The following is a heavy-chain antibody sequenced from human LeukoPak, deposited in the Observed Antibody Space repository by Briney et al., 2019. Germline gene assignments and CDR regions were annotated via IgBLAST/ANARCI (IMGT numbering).Heavy chain of an antibody. CDR1: GYTFTNFG. V-gene: IGHV1-18*01. CDR2: TSAYSGNT. CDR3: ARDATDAAYTPMNDY. Sequence: ASVKVSCKTSGYTFTNFGISWVRQAPGQGLEWMGWTSAYSGNTNYVQNLRGRVTMIIDRSTSTVYMELRSLRSDDTAVYYCARDATDAAYTPMNDYWGQGTLLTVSS. J-gene: IGHJ4*02. D-gene: IGHD2-15*01.